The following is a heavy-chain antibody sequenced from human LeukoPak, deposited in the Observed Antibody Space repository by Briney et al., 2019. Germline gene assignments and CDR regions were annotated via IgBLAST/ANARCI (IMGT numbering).Heavy chain of an antibody. CDR2: INPGGTT. CDR1: GGSFSGYY. CDR3: ARAKSTVSTYFDS. J-gene: IGHJ4*02. Sequence: SETLSLTCAVHGGSFSGYYWAWIRQPPGKGLEWIGEINPGGTTNYHPSLKRRVTISADTSKSQFSLELRSVTAADTAVFYCARAKSTVSTYFDSWGQRSLVTVSS. V-gene: IGHV4-34*01. D-gene: IGHD4-17*01.